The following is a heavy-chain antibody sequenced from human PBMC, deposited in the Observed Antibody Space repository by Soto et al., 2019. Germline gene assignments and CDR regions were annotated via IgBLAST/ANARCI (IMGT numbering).Heavy chain of an antibody. CDR2: ISGSGGST. V-gene: IGHV3-23*01. Sequence: GGSLRLSCAASGFTFSSYAMSWVRQAPGKGLEWVSAISGSGGSTYYADSVKGRFTISRDNSKNTLYLQMNSLRAEDTAVYYCAKARMSGSYYDGNWFDPWGQGTLVTVSS. D-gene: IGHD1-26*01. CDR1: GFTFSSYA. J-gene: IGHJ5*02. CDR3: AKARMSGSYYDGNWFDP.